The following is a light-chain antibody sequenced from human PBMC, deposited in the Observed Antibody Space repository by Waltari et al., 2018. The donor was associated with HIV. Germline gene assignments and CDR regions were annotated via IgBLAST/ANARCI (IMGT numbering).Light chain of an antibody. CDR2: EVT. Sequence: QSALTQPPSASGSPGQPVTIACTGTSSAVGGYNYVPWYQQSPGKAPKLMIYEVTKRPSGVPDRFSGSKSGNTASLTVSGLQAEDEADYYCSSYAGSNNYVVFGGGTRLTVL. V-gene: IGLV2-8*01. CDR3: SSYAGSNNYVV. CDR1: SSAVGGYNY. J-gene: IGLJ2*01.